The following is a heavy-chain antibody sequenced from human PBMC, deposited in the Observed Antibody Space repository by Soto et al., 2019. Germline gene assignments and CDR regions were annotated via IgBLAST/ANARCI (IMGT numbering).Heavy chain of an antibody. CDR1: GYTFTGYY. CDR2: INPNSGGT. CDR3: ARGIDVSIPTGVGVDY. V-gene: IGHV1-2*04. Sequence: ASVKVSCKASGYTFTGYYMHWVRQAPGQGLEWMGWINPNSGGTNYAQKFQGWVTMTRDTSISTAYMELSRLRSDDTAVYYCARGIDVSIPTGVGVDYWGQGTLVTVSS. J-gene: IGHJ4*02. D-gene: IGHD1-26*01.